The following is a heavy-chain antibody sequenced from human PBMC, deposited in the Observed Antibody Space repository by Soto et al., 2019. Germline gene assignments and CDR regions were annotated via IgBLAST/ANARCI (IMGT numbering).Heavy chain of an antibody. CDR2: IKYNGDS. CDR1: GGSISNYY. V-gene: IGHV4-59*08. J-gene: IGHJ6*02. D-gene: IGHD3-10*01. CDR3: ARPGFGSLHGLVDV. Sequence: QVQFQESGPGLVKPSETLSLTCTVSGGSISNYYCSWFRQPPGKGLEWIGYIKYNGDSAYNFSLSGRATMSMDTSKTPFSLMLESVTATDTAVYYCARPGFGSLHGLVDVWGQGTTVIVSS.